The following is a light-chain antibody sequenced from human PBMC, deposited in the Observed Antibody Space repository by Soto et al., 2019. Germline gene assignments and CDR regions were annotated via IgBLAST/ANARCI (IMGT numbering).Light chain of an antibody. J-gene: IGKJ1*01. CDR3: QQYNSYSPRT. CDR1: QSIGNW. Sequence: DVQLTQAPSTLSASVGDRVTITCRASQSIGNWLAWYQQKPGKATNLLIYDASTLENGVPSRFSGSASGTDFTLTISSLQPYDCATYYCQQYNSYSPRTFGQGTKVEFK. CDR2: DAS. V-gene: IGKV1-5*01.